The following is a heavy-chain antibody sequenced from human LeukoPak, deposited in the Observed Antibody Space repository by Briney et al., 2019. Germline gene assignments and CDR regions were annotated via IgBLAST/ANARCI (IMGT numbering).Heavy chain of an antibody. D-gene: IGHD3-10*01. CDR1: GLAFSDYG. CDR2: IGTSNLYT. J-gene: IGHJ3*01. Sequence: DPGGSLRLSCAASGLAFSDYGMTWVRQAPGKGLDWVSTIGTSNLYTHYANSVKGRFTISRDNSRNTLYLQMNSLRAEDTAIYYCACISLTMVGDFWGQGTMVTVSS. CDR3: ACISLTMVGDF. V-gene: IGHV3-23*01.